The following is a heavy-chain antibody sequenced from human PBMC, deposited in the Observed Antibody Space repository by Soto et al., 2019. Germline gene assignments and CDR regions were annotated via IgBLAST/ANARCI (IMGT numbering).Heavy chain of an antibody. CDR3: ARDSRVPMYYDFWSGYYGPWASNAY. V-gene: IGHV1-18*04. CDR1: GYTFSSYG. Sequence: GASVTVSCKASGYTFSSYGISWVRQAPGQGLELMGWSSAYNGNTNYAQKLQGRVTMTTDTSTGKAYMGLGSLSSDEPAVYYCARDSRVPMYYDFWSGYYGPWASNAYGGQGTLVTVSS. J-gene: IGHJ4*02. CDR2: SSAYNGNT. D-gene: IGHD3-3*01.